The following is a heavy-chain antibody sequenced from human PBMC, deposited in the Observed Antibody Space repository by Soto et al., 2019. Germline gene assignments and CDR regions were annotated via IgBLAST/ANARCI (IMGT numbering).Heavy chain of an antibody. CDR3: AKRHAPSSWYVHYGMDV. CDR2: ISGNGGST. D-gene: IGHD6-13*01. V-gene: IGHV3-23*01. Sequence: VGSLRLSCAASGFTFSSYAMSWVRQAPGKGLEWVSAISGNGGSTYYADSVKGRFTISRDNSKNTLYLQMNSLRAEDTAVYYCAKRHAPSSWYVHYGMDVWGQGTTVTVSS. J-gene: IGHJ6*02. CDR1: GFTFSSYA.